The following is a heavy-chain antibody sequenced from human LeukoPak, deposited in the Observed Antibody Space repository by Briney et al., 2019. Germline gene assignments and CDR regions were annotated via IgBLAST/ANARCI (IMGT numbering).Heavy chain of an antibody. V-gene: IGHV3-30*04. J-gene: IGHJ4*02. CDR1: GFTFSSYA. CDR2: ISYDGSNK. CDR3: AKGQELDY. Sequence: GGPLRLSCAASGFTFSSYAMHWVRQAPGKGLEWVAVISYDGSNKYYADSVKGRFTISRDNSKNTLYLQMNSLRAEDTAVYYCAKGQELDYWGQGTLVTVSS.